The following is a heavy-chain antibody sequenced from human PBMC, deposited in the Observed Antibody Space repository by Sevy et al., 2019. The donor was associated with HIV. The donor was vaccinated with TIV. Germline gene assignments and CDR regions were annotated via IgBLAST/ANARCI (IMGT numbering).Heavy chain of an antibody. CDR3: AREGGSTYCSGGSCYVYYYYYGMDV. D-gene: IGHD2-15*01. J-gene: IGHJ6*02. CDR2: ISSSGSTI. V-gene: IGHV3-48*03. Sequence: GGSLRLSCAASGFTFSSYEMNWVRQAPGKGLEWVSYISSSGSTIYYADSVKGRFTISRDNAKNSLYLQMNSLRAEDTAVYYCAREGGSTYCSGGSCYVYYYYYGMDVWGQWTTVTVSS. CDR1: GFTFSSYE.